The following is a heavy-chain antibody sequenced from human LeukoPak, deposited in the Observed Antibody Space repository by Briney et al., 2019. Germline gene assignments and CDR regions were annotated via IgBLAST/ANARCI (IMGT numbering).Heavy chain of an antibody. CDR3: ARLPLEYYDGSGFSDYYGMDV. V-gene: IGHV3-7*03. CDR2: IKQDGSEK. D-gene: IGHD3-22*01. CDR1: GFILSSYW. Sequence: GGSLRLSCAASGFILSSYWMTWVRQGPGKGPEWVANIKQDGSEKYYVDSVKGRFTISRDNAKNSLYLQVNSLRAEDTAVYYCARLPLEYYDGSGFSDYYGMDVWGQGTTVTVSS. J-gene: IGHJ6*02.